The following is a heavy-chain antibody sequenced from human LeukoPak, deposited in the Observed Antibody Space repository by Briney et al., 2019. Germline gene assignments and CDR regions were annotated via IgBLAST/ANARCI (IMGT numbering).Heavy chain of an antibody. CDR1: GFTFSSYA. Sequence: PGGSLRLSCAASGFTFSSYAMSWVRQAPGKGLEWVSTMSASGGSTYFADSVKGRFTISRDSSKNTLYLQMNSLRVEDTAVYYCAKDRALNWFDPWGQGTLVIVSS. CDR3: AKDRALNWFDP. CDR2: MSASGGST. V-gene: IGHV3-23*01. J-gene: IGHJ5*02.